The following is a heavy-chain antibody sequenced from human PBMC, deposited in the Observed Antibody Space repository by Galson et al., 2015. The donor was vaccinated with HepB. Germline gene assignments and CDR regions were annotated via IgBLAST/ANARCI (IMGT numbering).Heavy chain of an antibody. J-gene: IGHJ3*02. CDR1: GFTFSSYW. CDR2: INSDGNST. D-gene: IGHD2-2*01. CDR3: ARSYCSSTSCYLGAFDI. Sequence: SLRLSCAASGFTFSSYWMHWVRQAPGKGLVWVSRINSDGNSTSYADSVKGRFTISRDNAKNTLYLQMNSLRAEDTAVYYCARSYCSSTSCYLGAFDIWGQGTMVTVSS. V-gene: IGHV3-74*01.